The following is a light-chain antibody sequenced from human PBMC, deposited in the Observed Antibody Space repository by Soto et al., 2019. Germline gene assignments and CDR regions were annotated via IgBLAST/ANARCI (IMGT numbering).Light chain of an antibody. CDR3: QQRSDWPIT. Sequence: EIVLTQSPGALSLSPGERATLCCRASQSVSSSYLAWYQQKPGQAPRLLIYEASNRATGIPARFSGSGSGTDFTLTISSLEPEDFAVYYCQQRSDWPITFGQGTRLEIK. J-gene: IGKJ5*01. CDR2: EAS. V-gene: IGKV3D-20*02. CDR1: QSVSSSY.